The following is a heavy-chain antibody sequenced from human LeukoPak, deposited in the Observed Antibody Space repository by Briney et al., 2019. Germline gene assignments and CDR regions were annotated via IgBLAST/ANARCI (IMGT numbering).Heavy chain of an antibody. CDR3: ARGWNSDYFDY. V-gene: IGHV3-21*01. J-gene: IGHJ4*02. CDR2: ISSSSSYI. Sequence: GGSLRLSCAASGFTFSSYSLNWVRKAQGKGLEWVSSISSSSSYIYYADSVRGRFTISRDNAKNSLYLQMNSLRAEDTAMYYCARGWNSDYFDYWGQGTLVTVSS. CDR1: GFTFSSYS. D-gene: IGHD1-7*01.